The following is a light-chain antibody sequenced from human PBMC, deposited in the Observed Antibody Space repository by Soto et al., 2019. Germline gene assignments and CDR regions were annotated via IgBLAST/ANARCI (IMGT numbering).Light chain of an antibody. Sequence: EVVLTQSPGTLSLSRGERATLSCRAGQNVGSNYLAWYQQKPGQAPRLLIYGASSRATGIPDRFSGSGSGTDFTLTISSLEPEDFAVYYCQQRSNWPPLTFGGGTKVDIK. CDR3: QQRSNWPPLT. V-gene: IGKV3D-20*02. CDR2: GAS. CDR1: QNVGSNY. J-gene: IGKJ4*01.